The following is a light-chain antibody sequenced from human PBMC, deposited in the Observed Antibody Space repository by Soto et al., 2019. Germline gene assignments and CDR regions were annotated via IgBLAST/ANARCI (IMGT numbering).Light chain of an antibody. J-gene: IGKJ1*01. CDR1: QSISSW. Sequence: DIQMTQSPSTLSASVGDRVTITCRASQSISSWLAWYQQKPGKAPKLLIYDASSLESGVPSRFSGSGSGTEFTITSSSLQPDDFATYCCQQYNSYWTFGQGTKVEIK. CDR3: QQYNSYWT. CDR2: DAS. V-gene: IGKV1-5*01.